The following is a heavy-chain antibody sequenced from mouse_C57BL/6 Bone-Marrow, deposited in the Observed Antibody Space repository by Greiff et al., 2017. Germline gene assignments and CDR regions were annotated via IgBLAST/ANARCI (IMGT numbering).Heavy chain of an antibody. Sequence: EVQGVESGGGLVKPGGSLKLSCAASGFTFSSYAMSWVRQTPEKRLEWVATISDGGSYTYYPDNVKGRFTISRDNAKNNLYLQMSHLKSEDTAMYYCARDRGTVVRFPFAYWGQGTLVTVSA. CDR3: ARDRGTVVRFPFAY. CDR2: ISDGGSYT. CDR1: GFTFSSYA. D-gene: IGHD1-1*01. J-gene: IGHJ3*01. V-gene: IGHV5-4*01.